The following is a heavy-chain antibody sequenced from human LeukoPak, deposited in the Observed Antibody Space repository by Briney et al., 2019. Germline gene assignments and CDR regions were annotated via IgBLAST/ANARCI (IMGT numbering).Heavy chain of an antibody. Sequence: ASVKVSCKASGYTFTGYYMHWVRQAPGQGLEWMGWINANSGDTGYAQKFQGRVTMTRDTSVSTAYMELSRLRSDDTAVYFCARADASRWFDYWGQGGLVTVSS. V-gene: IGHV1-2*02. J-gene: IGHJ5*01. D-gene: IGHD2-2*01. CDR2: INANSGDT. CDR1: GYTFTGYY. CDR3: ARADASRWFDY.